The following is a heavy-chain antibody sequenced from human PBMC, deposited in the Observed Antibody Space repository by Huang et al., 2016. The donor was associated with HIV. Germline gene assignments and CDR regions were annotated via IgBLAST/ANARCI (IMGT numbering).Heavy chain of an antibody. Sequence: EVQLVESGGGLVQPGGSLRLSCAASGFSISSYWMHWVRQDPGKGLVWVSRINRDGSITSYADSVKGRFTSSRDNAKNTLYLQMNSLRAEDTAVYYCARDPRIQSWLNFFDYWGQGTLVSVSS. CDR1: GFSISSYW. V-gene: IGHV3-74*01. J-gene: IGHJ4*02. CDR2: INRDGSIT. D-gene: IGHD3-22*01. CDR3: ARDPRIQSWLNFFDY.